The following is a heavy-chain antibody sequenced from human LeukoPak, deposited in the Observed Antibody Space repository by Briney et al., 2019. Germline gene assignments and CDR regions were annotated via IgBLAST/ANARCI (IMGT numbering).Heavy chain of an antibody. CDR3: AREQVMYYDVLTGYSRPYNWFDP. D-gene: IGHD3-9*01. Sequence: ASETLSLTCTVSGGSISSGGYYWSWIRQPPGKGLEWIGYIYHSGSTNYNPSLKSRVTISIDTSKNQFSLKLSSVSAADTAMYYCAREQVMYYDVLTGYSRPYNWFDPWGQGTLVTVSS. V-gene: IGHV4-61*08. CDR1: GGSISSGGYY. J-gene: IGHJ5*02. CDR2: IYHSGST.